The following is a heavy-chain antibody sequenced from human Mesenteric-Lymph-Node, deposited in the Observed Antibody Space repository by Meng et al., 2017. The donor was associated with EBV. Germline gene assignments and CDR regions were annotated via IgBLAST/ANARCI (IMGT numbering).Heavy chain of an antibody. CDR3: ARDHYDWDNWFDS. CDR2: IIPISGTT. V-gene: IGHV1-69*01. CDR1: GGTFSTYV. Sequence: QVELAQSGAEVKKPGSSVKVSCKASGGTFSTYVISWVRQAPGHGLEWMGGIIPISGTTNYAQKFQDRVTITADGSTTTAYMELSSLKAEDTAVYYCARDHYDWDNWFDSWGQGTLVTVSS. J-gene: IGHJ5*01. D-gene: IGHD3-22*01.